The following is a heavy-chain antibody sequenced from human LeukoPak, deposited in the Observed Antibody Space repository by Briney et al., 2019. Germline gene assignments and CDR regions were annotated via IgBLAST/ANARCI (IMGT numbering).Heavy chain of an antibody. CDR1: GFTFSSYA. D-gene: IGHD2-21*01. CDR2: ISGNGGTT. V-gene: IGHV3-23*01. Sequence: PGGSLGLSCAASGFTFSSYAMSWVRQTPGKGLEWVSGISGNGGTTYYADSVKGRFTISRDNSKNTVYLQMNSLRAEDTAVYYCARQVRVSDYWGQGALVTVSS. J-gene: IGHJ4*02. CDR3: ARQVRVSDY.